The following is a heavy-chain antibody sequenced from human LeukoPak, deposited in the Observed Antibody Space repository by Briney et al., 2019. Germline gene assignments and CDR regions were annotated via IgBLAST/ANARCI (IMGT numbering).Heavy chain of an antibody. J-gene: IGHJ5*02. CDR1: GLTVRNFD. CDR3: VANTVTTAQLQAT. CDR2: ISTSTSTI. D-gene: IGHD4-17*01. V-gene: IGHV3-48*01. Sequence: GGSLRLSCAGSGLTVRNFDVNWVRQAPGKGLEWVSYISTSTSTIYYADSVKGRFTISRDNAKNSLYLQMNSLRAEDTAVYYCVANTVTTAQLQATWGQGTLVTVSS.